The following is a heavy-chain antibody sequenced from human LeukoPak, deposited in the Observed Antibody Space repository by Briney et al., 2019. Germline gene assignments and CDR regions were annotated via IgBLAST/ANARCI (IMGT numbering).Heavy chain of an antibody. V-gene: IGHV4-34*01. CDR2: INHSGST. J-gene: IGHJ6*03. CDR1: GGSFSGYY. Sequence: SETLSLTCAVYGGSFSGYYWGWIRQPPGKGLEWIGEINHSGSTNYNPSLKSRVTISVDTSKNQFSLKLSSVTAADTAVYYCARVPRSYYYYYYMDVWGKGTTVTVSS. CDR3: ARVPRSYYYYYYMDV.